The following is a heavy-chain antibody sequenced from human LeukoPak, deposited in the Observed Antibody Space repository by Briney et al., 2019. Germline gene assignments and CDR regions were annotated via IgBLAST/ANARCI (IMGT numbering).Heavy chain of an antibody. CDR3: TRDRGGSPTDVFDY. CDR1: GFTFSSYA. D-gene: IGHD2-15*01. CDR2: ITDVGDI. J-gene: IGHJ4*02. V-gene: IGHV3-23*01. Sequence: GGSLRLSCAASGFTFSSYAMSWVRQAPGKGLEWVSTITDVGDIFYTYSVRGRFTISRDNSKNTVYMQMDGLRAEDTAVYYCTRDRGGSPTDVFDYWGQGTLVTVSS.